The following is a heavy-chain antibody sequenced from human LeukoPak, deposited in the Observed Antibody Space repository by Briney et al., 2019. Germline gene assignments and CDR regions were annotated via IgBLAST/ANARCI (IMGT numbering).Heavy chain of an antibody. CDR1: GFPFSSYG. D-gene: IGHD6-13*01. CDR2: ISYDGANK. V-gene: IGHV3-30*02. Sequence: GGSLRLSCAASGFPFSSYGMHWVRQPPGKGLEWVSFISYDGANKYYADSVKGRFTISRDNSKNTLYLQMNSLRGDDTGMYFCAKDSSSSNYYYGLDVWGQGTTVTVSS. CDR3: AKDSSSSNYYYGLDV. J-gene: IGHJ6*02.